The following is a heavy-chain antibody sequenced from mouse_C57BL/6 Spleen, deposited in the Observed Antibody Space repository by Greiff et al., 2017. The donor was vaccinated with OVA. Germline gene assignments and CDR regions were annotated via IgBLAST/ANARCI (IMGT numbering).Heavy chain of an antibody. J-gene: IGHJ4*01. Sequence: VKLMESGPELVKPGASVKISCKASGYAFSSSWMNWVKQRPGKGLEWIGRIYPGDGDTNYNGKFKGKATLTADKSSSTAYMQLSSLTSEDSAVYFCARSPYAMDYWGQGTSVTVSS. CDR2: IYPGDGDT. CDR3: ARSPYAMDY. CDR1: GYAFSSSW. V-gene: IGHV1-82*01.